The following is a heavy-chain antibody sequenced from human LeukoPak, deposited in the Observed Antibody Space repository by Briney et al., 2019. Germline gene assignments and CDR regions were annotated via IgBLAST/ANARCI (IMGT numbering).Heavy chain of an antibody. J-gene: IGHJ6*03. Sequence: SETLSLTCTVSGGSISTYYWSWIRQSPGKGLEWIGYIYYDGSTNYNPSLKSRVTISVDTSKNQFSLKLSSVTAADTAVYYCAGGYKYAYYNYYYMDVWGKGTTVTVSS. CDR1: GGSISTYY. CDR2: IYYDGST. V-gene: IGHV4-59*01. D-gene: IGHD5-24*01. CDR3: AGGYKYAYYNYYYMDV.